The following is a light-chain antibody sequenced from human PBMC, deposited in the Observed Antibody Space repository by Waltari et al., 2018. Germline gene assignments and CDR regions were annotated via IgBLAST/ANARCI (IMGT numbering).Light chain of an antibody. CDR2: ETN. Sequence: QSVLTQPPSVSAAPGQKVTLSCSGSSSNIGHNYVSWYQHLTRTAPKLLIYETNDRPSGMPDGCAGSKSGTSATLGITELQTGDEADYYCGTWVTSLSAWVFGGGTKLTVL. J-gene: IGLJ3*02. V-gene: IGLV1-51*02. CDR1: SSNIGHNY. CDR3: GTWVTSLSAWV.